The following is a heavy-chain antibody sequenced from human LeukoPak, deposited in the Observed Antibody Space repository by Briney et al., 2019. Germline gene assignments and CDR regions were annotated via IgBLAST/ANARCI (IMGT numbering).Heavy chain of an antibody. V-gene: IGHV4-39*01. CDR1: GGSISSYY. CDR3: ARRSGSYSSSQHFDY. CDR2: IYYSGST. D-gene: IGHD1-26*01. J-gene: IGHJ4*02. Sequence: SETLSLTRTVSGGSISSYYWSWIRQPPGKGLEWIGSIYYSGSTYYNPSLKSRVTISVDTSKNQFSLKLSSVTAADTAVYYCARRSGSYSSSQHFDYWGQGTLVTVSS.